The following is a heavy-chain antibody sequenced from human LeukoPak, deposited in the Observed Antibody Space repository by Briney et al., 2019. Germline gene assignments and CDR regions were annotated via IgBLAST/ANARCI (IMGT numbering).Heavy chain of an antibody. J-gene: IGHJ4*02. CDR2: IYYSGST. D-gene: IGHD6-19*01. Sequence: SETLSLTCTVSGGSISTSDSFWDWMRQPPGKGPEWIGSIYYSGSTYYNPSLKSRVTISVDTSKNQFSLKLSSVTAADTAVYYCARHVGSGWYLAFFDYWGQGTLVTVSS. V-gene: IGHV4-39*01. CDR3: ARHVGSGWYLAFFDY. CDR1: GGSISTSDSF.